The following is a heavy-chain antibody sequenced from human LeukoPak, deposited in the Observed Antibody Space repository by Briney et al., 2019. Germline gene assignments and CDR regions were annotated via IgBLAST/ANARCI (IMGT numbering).Heavy chain of an antibody. V-gene: IGHV3-30*03. CDR3: ARDRGGYYDSSGYSDY. J-gene: IGHJ4*02. CDR2: ISYDSKQN. CDR1: GIAFSSYG. D-gene: IGHD3-22*01. Sequence: GGSLRLSCTASGIAFSSYGMHWVRQAPGGGLEWMAVISYDSKQNFYADSVKGRFTISRDNAKNSLYLQMNSLRAEDTAVYYCARDRGGYYDSSGYSDYWGQGTLVTVSS.